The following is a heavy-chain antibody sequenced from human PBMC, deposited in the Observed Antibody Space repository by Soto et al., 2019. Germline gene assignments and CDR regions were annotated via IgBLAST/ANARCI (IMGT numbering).Heavy chain of an antibody. J-gene: IGHJ6*03. CDR1: GFTFSNAW. CDR2: IKSKTDGGTT. D-gene: IGHD3-10*01. Sequence: GESLKISCAASGFTFSNAWMSWVRQAPGKGLEWVGRIKSKTDGGTTDYAAPVKGRFTISRDDSKNTLYLQMNSLKTEDTAVYYCTTAPGGAYYYYYYMDVWGKGTTVTVSS. CDR3: TTAPGGAYYYYYYMDV. V-gene: IGHV3-15*01.